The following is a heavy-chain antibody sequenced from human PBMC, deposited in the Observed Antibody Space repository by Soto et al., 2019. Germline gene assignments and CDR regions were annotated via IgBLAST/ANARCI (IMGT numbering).Heavy chain of an antibody. Sequence: GGSLRLSCAASGFTFSSYAMHWVRQAPGKGLEWVAVISYDGSNKYYADSVKGRFTISRDNSKNTLYLQMNSLRAEDTAVYCCARGEGYCSSTSCYTPPYYYGMDVWGQGTTVTV. CDR3: ARGEGYCSSTSCYTPPYYYGMDV. J-gene: IGHJ6*02. V-gene: IGHV3-30-3*01. D-gene: IGHD2-2*02. CDR2: ISYDGSNK. CDR1: GFTFSSYA.